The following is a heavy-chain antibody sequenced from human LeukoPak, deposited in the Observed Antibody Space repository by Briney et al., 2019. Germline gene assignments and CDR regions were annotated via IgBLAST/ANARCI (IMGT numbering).Heavy chain of an antibody. CDR2: INTNTGNP. D-gene: IGHD2-15*01. Sequence: GASMKVSCKASGYTFNSNAMNWVRQAPGQGLEWMGWINTNTGNPTYAQGFTGRFVFSLDTSVSTAYLQISSLKAEDTAVYYCARELAVVAAPAFDYWGQGTLVTVSS. CDR3: ARELAVVAAPAFDY. CDR1: GYTFNSNA. J-gene: IGHJ4*02. V-gene: IGHV7-4-1*02.